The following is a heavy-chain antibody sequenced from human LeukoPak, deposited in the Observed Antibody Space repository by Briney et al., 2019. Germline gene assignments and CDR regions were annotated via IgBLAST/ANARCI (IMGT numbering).Heavy chain of an antibody. CDR1: GFTLTTYW. CDR3: AREFTPSVYYDSSGYYDD. V-gene: IGHV3-74*01. J-gene: IGHJ4*02. Sequence: GGPLRLSCAASGFTLTTYWMHWVRQSPGRGLVWVSRINTDGRSISYADSVKGRFTISRDNAKNTVYLQMNSLRVEDTAVYYCAREFTPSVYYDSSGYYDDWGQGTLVTVSS. CDR2: INTDGRSI. D-gene: IGHD3-22*01.